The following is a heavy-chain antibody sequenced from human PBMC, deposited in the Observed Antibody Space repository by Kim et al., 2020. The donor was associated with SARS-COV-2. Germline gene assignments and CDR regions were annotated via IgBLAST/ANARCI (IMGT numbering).Heavy chain of an antibody. J-gene: IGHJ4*02. CDR3: TTLTYYYDSSGYSPFDY. CDR2: IKSKTDGGTT. D-gene: IGHD3-22*01. V-gene: IGHV3-15*01. CDR1: GFTFSNAW. Sequence: GGSLRLSCAASGFTFSNAWMSWVRQAPGKGLEWVGRIKSKTDGGTTDYAAPVKGRFTISRDDSKNTLYLQMNSLKTEDTAVYYCTTLTYYYDSSGYSPFDYWGQGTLVTVSS.